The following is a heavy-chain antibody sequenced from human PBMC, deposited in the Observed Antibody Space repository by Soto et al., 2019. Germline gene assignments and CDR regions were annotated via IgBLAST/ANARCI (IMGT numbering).Heavy chain of an antibody. V-gene: IGHV1-69*13. CDR1: GGTFSSYA. Sequence: ASVKVSCKASGGTFSSYAISWVRQAPGQGLEWMGGIIPIFGTANYAQKFQGRVTITADESTSTAYMELSSLRSEDTAVYYCARTSGYDPAKLYYYGMDVWGQGTTVTVSS. CDR2: IIPIFGTA. D-gene: IGHD5-12*01. J-gene: IGHJ6*02. CDR3: ARTSGYDPAKLYYYGMDV.